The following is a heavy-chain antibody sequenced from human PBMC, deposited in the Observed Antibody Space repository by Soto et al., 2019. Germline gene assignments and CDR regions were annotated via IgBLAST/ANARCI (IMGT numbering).Heavy chain of an antibody. CDR1: GFTVSDSC. Sequence: QSGESLTPSCPASGFTVSDSCIRWVRQALGKGLEWVSVIYAGGTTFYADSVKGQFTISRNNSKNTVYLQMNSLRAEDTAVFYCARGGEFCSGGSGYSRWGQGTLVTVSS. D-gene: IGHD2-15*01. V-gene: IGHV3-53*01. CDR3: ARGGEFCSGGSGYSR. CDR2: IYAGGTT. J-gene: IGHJ4*02.